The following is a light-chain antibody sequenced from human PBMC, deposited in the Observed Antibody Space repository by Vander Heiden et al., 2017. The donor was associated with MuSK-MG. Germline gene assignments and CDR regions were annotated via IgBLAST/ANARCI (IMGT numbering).Light chain of an antibody. CDR3: QQYDNLLLT. CDR1: QDISNY. Sequence: DIQMTQSPSSLSASVGDRVTITCQASQDISNYLNWYQQKPGKAPKLLIYDASNLETGVPSSFSGSGSGTDFTFTISSLQPEDIATYYCQQYDNLLLTFGGGTKVEI. CDR2: DAS. J-gene: IGKJ4*01. V-gene: IGKV1-33*01.